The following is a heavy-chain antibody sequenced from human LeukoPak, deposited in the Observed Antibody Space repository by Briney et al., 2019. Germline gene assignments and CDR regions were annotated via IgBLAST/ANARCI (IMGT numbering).Heavy chain of an antibody. J-gene: IGHJ4*02. CDR1: GFNFSSYS. D-gene: IGHD3-10*01. CDR3: ARDLGEYYYGSGSYYNGDY. CDR2: ISSSRSYI. V-gene: IGHV3-21*01. Sequence: PGGSLRLSCAASGFNFSSYSMNWVRQAPGKGLEWVSSISSSRSYIYYADSVKGRFTISRDNAKNSLYLQMNSLRAEDTAVYYCARDLGEYYYGSGSYYNGDYWGQGTLVTVSS.